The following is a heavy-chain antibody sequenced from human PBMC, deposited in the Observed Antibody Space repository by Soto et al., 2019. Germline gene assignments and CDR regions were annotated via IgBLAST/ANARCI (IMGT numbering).Heavy chain of an antibody. Sequence: PGGSLRLSCAASGFTFSSYGMHWVRQAPGKGLEWVAVIWYDGSNKYYADSVKGRFTISRDNSKNTLYLQMNSLRAEDTAVYYCARDCGIMIFGVDPSPYMDVWGKGTTVTVSS. D-gene: IGHD3-3*01. CDR2: IWYDGSNK. CDR1: GFTFSSYG. CDR3: ARDCGIMIFGVDPSPYMDV. V-gene: IGHV3-33*01. J-gene: IGHJ6*03.